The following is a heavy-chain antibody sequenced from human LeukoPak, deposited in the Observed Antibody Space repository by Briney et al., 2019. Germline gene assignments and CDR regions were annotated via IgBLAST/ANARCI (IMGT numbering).Heavy chain of an antibody. CDR1: GFSFSNYA. J-gene: IGHJ6*03. D-gene: IGHD4/OR15-4a*01. Sequence: GTSLRLSCAASGFSFSNYAMYWVRQAPGRGLEWVAVISYHGSNKWYAKSVKGRFTISRDNSKNTLYLQMNSLRAEDTAVYYCARDPVLSYYYMDVWGKGTTVTVSS. CDR2: ISYHGSNK. CDR3: ARDPVLSYYYMDV. V-gene: IGHV3-30*01.